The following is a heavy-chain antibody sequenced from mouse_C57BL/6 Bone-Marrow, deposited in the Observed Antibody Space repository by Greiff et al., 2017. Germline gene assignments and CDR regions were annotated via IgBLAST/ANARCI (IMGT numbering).Heavy chain of an antibody. CDR2: ISGGGGNT. CDR3: ARPSIYYYGSSYVNYWYFDV. Sequence: EVKLVESGGGLVKPGGSLKLSCAASGFTFSSYTMSWVRQTPEKRLEWVATISGGGGNTYYPDSVKGRFTISRDNAKNTLYLQMSSLRSEDTALYYCARPSIYYYGSSYVNYWYFDVWGTGTTVTVSS. CDR1: GFTFSSYT. J-gene: IGHJ1*03. D-gene: IGHD1-1*01. V-gene: IGHV5-9*01.